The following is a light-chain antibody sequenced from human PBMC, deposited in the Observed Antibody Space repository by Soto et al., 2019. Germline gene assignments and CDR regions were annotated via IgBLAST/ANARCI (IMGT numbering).Light chain of an antibody. J-gene: IGLJ1*01. CDR2: EVS. CDR1: STDIAPYNY. CDR3: SSYSGTSDYV. V-gene: IGLV2-14*01. Sequence: QSVLTQPASVSGSPGQSITISCTVTSTDIAPYNYVSWYQQHPGKAPKLIICEVSNRPSGVSNRFSGSKSGNTASLTISGLQAEDEADYYCSSYSGTSDYVFGTGTKVTVL.